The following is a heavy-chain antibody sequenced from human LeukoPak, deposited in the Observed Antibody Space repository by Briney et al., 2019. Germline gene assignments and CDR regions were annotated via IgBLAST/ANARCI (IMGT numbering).Heavy chain of an antibody. Sequence: GGSLRLSCVASGFTVSNKYMSWVRQAPGKGLEWVSAISGSGVTTHYAGSVQGRFSISRDNSKNTLYLQMNSLRVEDTALYYCVKKVVVGATSPYSDFQDWGQGTLVTVSS. CDR2: ISGSGVTT. J-gene: IGHJ1*01. CDR3: VKKVVVGATSPYSDFQD. V-gene: IGHV3-23*01. CDR1: GFTVSNKY. D-gene: IGHD1-26*01.